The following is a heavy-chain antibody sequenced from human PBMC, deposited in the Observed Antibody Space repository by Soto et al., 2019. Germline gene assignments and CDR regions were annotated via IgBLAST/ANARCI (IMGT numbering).Heavy chain of an antibody. Sequence: SVKVSCKASGGTFSSYTISWVRQAPGQGLEWMGRIIPILGIANYAQKFQGRVTITADKSTSTAYMELSSLRSEDTAVYYCARDKVSGVGTLDVWGKGTTVTVSS. CDR1: GGTFSSYT. J-gene: IGHJ6*04. V-gene: IGHV1-69*04. D-gene: IGHD2-15*01. CDR3: ARDKVSGVGTLDV. CDR2: IIPILGIA.